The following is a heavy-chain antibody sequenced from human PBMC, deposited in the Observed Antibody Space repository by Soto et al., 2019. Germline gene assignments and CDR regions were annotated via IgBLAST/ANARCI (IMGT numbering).Heavy chain of an antibody. J-gene: IGHJ6*02. V-gene: IGHV4-31*03. Sequence: QVQLQESGPGLVKPSQTLSLTCTVSGGSTSSGAYFWNWIRQHPGKGLEWIGCISYSGNTYYNPSVKRRIHISVGTSKSRSSLRLCSVTAADTAVYYCARDLSAYSGYDVWGHGTTVTGSS. CDR3: ARDLSAYSGYDV. CDR1: GGSTSSGAYF. D-gene: IGHD5-12*01. CDR2: ISYSGNT.